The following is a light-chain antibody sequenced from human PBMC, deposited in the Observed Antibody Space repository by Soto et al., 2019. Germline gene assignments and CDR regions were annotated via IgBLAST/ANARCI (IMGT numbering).Light chain of an antibody. J-gene: IGKJ5*01. V-gene: IGKV3-20*01. CDR2: GSF. CDR3: QQYGTLIT. CDR1: QSLSSSY. Sequence: EIVLTQSPGTLSLSPGERATLSCRASQSLSSSYLAWYQQKSGQAPRLLIYGSFSRATGIPDRFSGSGSGTDFTLTISRLEPEDSAVYYCQQYGTLITFGQGTRLEIK.